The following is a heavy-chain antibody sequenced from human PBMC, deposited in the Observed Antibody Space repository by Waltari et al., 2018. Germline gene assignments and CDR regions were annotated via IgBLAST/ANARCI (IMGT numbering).Heavy chain of an antibody. CDR3: ARSYGSGSYDDY. CDR1: GFTFSSYA. Sequence: EVQLLESGGGLVQPGGSLRLSCAASGFTFSSYAMSWVRQAPGKGLEWVSVIYSGGSTYYADSVKGRFTISRDNSKNTLYLQMNSLRAEDTAVYYCARSYGSGSYDDYWGQGTLVTVSS. D-gene: IGHD3-10*01. CDR2: IYSGGST. V-gene: IGHV3-23*03. J-gene: IGHJ4*02.